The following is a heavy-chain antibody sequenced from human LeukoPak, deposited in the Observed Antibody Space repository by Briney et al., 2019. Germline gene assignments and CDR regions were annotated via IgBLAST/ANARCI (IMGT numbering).Heavy chain of an antibody. CDR3: ARDHRYAFDN. D-gene: IGHD5-12*01. CDR2: IGISSGNT. CDR1: GSNFIDYS. J-gene: IGHJ4*01. V-gene: IGHV3-48*01. Sequence: GGSLRLSCAASGSNFIDYSMNWVRQAPGKGLEWISYIGISSGNTKYADSVKGRFTISRDKARNSLYLQMNSLRVEDAAVYYCARDHRYAFDNWGHGTLVTVSS.